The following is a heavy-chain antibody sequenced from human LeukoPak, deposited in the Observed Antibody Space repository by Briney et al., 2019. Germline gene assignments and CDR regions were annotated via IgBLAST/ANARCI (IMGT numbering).Heavy chain of an antibody. CDR2: INHGGST. D-gene: IGHD6-19*01. CDR3: AREHSTLYSSGWYDAFDI. V-gene: IGHV4-34*01. CDR1: GGSFSDSY. J-gene: IGHJ3*02. Sequence: PSETLSLTCAVYGGSFSDSYWSWIRQPPGKGLEWIGEINHGGSTKFNPSLKSRVTISVDTSKNQFSLKLSSVTAADTAVYYCAREHSTLYSSGWYDAFDIWGQGTMVTVSS.